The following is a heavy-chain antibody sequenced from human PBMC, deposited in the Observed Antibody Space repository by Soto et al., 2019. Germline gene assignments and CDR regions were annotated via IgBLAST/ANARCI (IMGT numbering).Heavy chain of an antibody. J-gene: IGHJ3*02. D-gene: IGHD2-15*01. CDR1: GFTFSSYS. CDR3: AREDCSGGSFYGLGAAFDI. CDR2: ISSSSSYI. V-gene: IGHV3-21*01. Sequence: EVQLVESGGGLVKPGGSLRLSCAASGFTFSSYSMNWVRQAPGKGLEWVSSISSSSSYIYYADSVKGRFTISRDNAKNSLYLQMNSLRAEDTAVYYCAREDCSGGSFYGLGAAFDIWGQGTMVTVSS.